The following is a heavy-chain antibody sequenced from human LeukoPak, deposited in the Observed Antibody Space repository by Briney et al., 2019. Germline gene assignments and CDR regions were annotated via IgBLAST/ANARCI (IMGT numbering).Heavy chain of an antibody. CDR2: MNPNSGNT. V-gene: IGHV1-8*01. J-gene: IGHJ3*02. Sequence: ASVKVSCRASGYTFTSYDINWVRQATGQGLEWMGWMNPNSGNTGYARKFQGRVTMTRNTSISTAYMELSSLRSEDTAVYYCARGKLRYFDWLPYDAFDIWGQGTMVTVSS. CDR1: GYTFTSYD. CDR3: ARGKLRYFDWLPYDAFDI. D-gene: IGHD3-9*01.